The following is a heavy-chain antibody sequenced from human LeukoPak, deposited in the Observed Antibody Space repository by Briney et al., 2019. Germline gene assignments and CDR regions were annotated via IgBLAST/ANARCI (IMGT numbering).Heavy chain of an antibody. Sequence: SETLSLTCAVYGGSFSGYYWSWIRQPPGKGLEWIGYIYYSGSTYYNPSLKSRVTISVDTSKNQFSLKLSSVTAADTAVYYCARVGRSGGFLIDYWGQGTLVTVSS. V-gene: IGHV4-34*09. CDR1: GGSFSGYY. D-gene: IGHD2-8*02. CDR3: ARVGRSGGFLIDY. CDR2: IYYSGST. J-gene: IGHJ4*02.